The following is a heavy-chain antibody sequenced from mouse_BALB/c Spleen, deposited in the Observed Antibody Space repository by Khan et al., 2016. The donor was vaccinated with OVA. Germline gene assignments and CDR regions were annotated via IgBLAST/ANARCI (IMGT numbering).Heavy chain of an antibody. D-gene: IGHD2-1*01. CDR2: ISSDGDYP. J-gene: IGHJ3*01. CDR3: ARSPYGNFAY. Sequence: EVELVESGGGFVKPGGSLKLSCAASGFTFSTYAMSWVRPTPAKRLEWVATISSDGDYPYYPDNVTGRFTISRDNAKNTLYLQMSSLRSEDTAMYYCARSPYGNFAYWGQGTLVTVSA. V-gene: IGHV5-9-3*01. CDR1: GFTFSTYA.